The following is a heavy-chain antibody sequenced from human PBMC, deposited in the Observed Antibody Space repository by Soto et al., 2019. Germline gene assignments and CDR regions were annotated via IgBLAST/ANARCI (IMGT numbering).Heavy chain of an antibody. Sequence: EVDLVESGGGLVQSGGSLRLSCAASGFTFRNYGMNWVRQAPGKGLEWVSHIGIGSSTKYYADSVKGRFTISRDNAKNSLYLQMNSLRAEDTAVYYCARDQLYYNDISGRPLNAFDVWGQGTMVTVSS. V-gene: IGHV3-48*01. CDR1: GFTFRNYG. CDR2: IGIGSSTK. CDR3: ARDQLYYNDISGRPLNAFDV. J-gene: IGHJ3*01. D-gene: IGHD3-22*01.